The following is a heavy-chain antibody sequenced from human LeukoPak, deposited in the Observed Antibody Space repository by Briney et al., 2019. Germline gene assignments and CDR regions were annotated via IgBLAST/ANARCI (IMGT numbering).Heavy chain of an antibody. CDR3: ARRGAARRYDGMDV. CDR1: GGFISSYY. Sequence: PSETLSPTCTVSGGFISSYYWSWIRQPPGKGLEWIAYINYSGSTIYNPSLKSRVTISLDTSKNQFSLKLSSMTDADTAVYYCARRGAARRYDGMDVWGQGTTVTVSS. D-gene: IGHD6-6*01. J-gene: IGHJ6*02. V-gene: IGHV4-59*08. CDR2: INYSGST.